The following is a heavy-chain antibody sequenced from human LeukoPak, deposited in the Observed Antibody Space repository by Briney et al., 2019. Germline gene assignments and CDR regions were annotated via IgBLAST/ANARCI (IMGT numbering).Heavy chain of an antibody. Sequence: GGSLRLSCAASGFTVSSNYMSWVRQAPGKGLEWVSVIYPGGNTYYADSVKGRFTISRDNSKNTLYLQMNSLRAEDTALYYCAKDPAASGTAEYFHHWGQGTLVTVSS. CDR3: AKDPAASGTAEYFHH. CDR1: GFTVSSNY. D-gene: IGHD6-13*01. J-gene: IGHJ1*01. V-gene: IGHV3-53*01. CDR2: IYPGGNT.